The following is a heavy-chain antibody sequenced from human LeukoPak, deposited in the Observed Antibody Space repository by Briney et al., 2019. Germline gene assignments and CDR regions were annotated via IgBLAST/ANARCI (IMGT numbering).Heavy chain of an antibody. V-gene: IGHV4-30-4*08. J-gene: IGHJ4*02. CDR3: ARGRKVPAATLDY. D-gene: IGHD2-2*01. CDR2: IYYSGST. Sequence: PSQTLSLTCTVSGGSISSGDYYWRWIRQPPGKGLEWIGYIYYSGSTYYNPSLKSRVTISVDTSKNQFSLKLSYVTAADTAVYDSARGRKVPAATLDYWGQGTLVTVSS. CDR1: GGSISSGDYY.